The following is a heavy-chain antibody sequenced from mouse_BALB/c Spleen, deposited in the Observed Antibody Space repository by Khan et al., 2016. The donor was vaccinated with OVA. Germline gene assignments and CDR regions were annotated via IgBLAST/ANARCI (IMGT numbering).Heavy chain of an antibody. V-gene: IGHV14-3*02. D-gene: IGHD2-4*01. CDR1: GFNITDTY. Sequence: VQLQQAGAELVKPGASVKLSCTASGFNITDTYMHWVKQRPEQGLEWIGRIDPANGNTKYDPKFQGKATITADTSSNTACLQLSSLTSDDTAVYYCARCDYDWYFDVWGAGTTVTVSS. CDR3: ARCDYDWYFDV. J-gene: IGHJ1*01. CDR2: IDPANGNT.